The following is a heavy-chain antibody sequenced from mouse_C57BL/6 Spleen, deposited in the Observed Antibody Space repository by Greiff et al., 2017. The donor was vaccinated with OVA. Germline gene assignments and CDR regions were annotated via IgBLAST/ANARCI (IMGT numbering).Heavy chain of an antibody. J-gene: IGHJ2*01. Sequence: EVQLVESGGGLVLHEGSLKLFCAAPFFTFNTYAMHWVRQAPGKGLEWVARIRSKSSNYATYYADSVKDRFTISRDDSQSMLYLQMNNLKTEDTAMYYCVRDDDGYSLFDYWGQGTTLTVSS. D-gene: IGHD2-3*01. CDR1: FFTFNTYA. V-gene: IGHV10-3*02. CDR3: VRDDDGYSLFDY. CDR2: IRSKSSNYAT.